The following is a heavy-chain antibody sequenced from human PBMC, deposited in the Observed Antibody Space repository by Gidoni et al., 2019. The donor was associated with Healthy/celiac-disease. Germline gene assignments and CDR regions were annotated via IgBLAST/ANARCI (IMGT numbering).Heavy chain of an antibody. CDR3: AKEVGGEELGSDY. CDR2: IRGSGGST. V-gene: IGHV3-23*01. J-gene: IGHJ4*02. CDR1: GFTFSSYA. Sequence: EVQLLESGGGLVQPGGSLRLSCAASGFTFSSYAMSWVRQAPGKGLEWGSAIRGSGGSTYYADSVKGRFTISRDNSKNTLYLQMNSLRAEDTAVYYCAKEVGGEELGSDYWGQGTLVTVSS. D-gene: IGHD3-10*01.